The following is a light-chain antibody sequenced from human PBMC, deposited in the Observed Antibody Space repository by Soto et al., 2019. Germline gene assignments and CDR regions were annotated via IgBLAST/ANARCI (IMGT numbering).Light chain of an antibody. J-gene: IGLJ2*01. CDR1: SSDVGGYDY. CDR2: EVS. V-gene: IGLV2-8*01. Sequence: QSALTQPPSASGSPGQAVTISCSGTSSDVGGYDYVFWYQQHPGKAPKLMIYEVSKRPSGVPDRFFGSKSGNTASLTVSGLQAEEEADYYCSSYAGSSNFVVFVGGTKLTVL. CDR3: SSYAGSSNFVV.